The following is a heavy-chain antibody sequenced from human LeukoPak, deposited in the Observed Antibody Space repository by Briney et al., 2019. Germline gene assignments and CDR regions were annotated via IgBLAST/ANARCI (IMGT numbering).Heavy chain of an antibody. CDR3: ARAYSGSPRYYYYYGMDV. Sequence: ASVKVSCKASGCTFTGYYMHWVRQAPGQGLEWMGWINPNSGGTNYAQKFQGRVTMTRDTSISTAYMELSRLRSDGTAVYYCARAYSGSPRYYYYYGMDVWGQGTTVTVSS. CDR2: INPNSGGT. D-gene: IGHD1-26*01. J-gene: IGHJ6*02. V-gene: IGHV1-2*02. CDR1: GCTFTGYY.